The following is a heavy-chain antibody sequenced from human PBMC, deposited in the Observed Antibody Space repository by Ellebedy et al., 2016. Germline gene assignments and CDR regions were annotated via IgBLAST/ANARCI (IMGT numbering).Heavy chain of an antibody. Sequence: GGSLRLSCAASGFTFSHYAMHWVRQAPGKGLEWVAVISFDSSNEFYVDSVKGRFTISRDNSKSTLYLQMNSLRAEDTAVYYCAKRTDFDSNNNPGAFDIWGQGTMVTVSS. J-gene: IGHJ3*02. CDR3: AKRTDFDSNNNPGAFDI. D-gene: IGHD4-11*01. CDR1: GFTFSHYA. V-gene: IGHV3-30-3*02. CDR2: ISFDSSNE.